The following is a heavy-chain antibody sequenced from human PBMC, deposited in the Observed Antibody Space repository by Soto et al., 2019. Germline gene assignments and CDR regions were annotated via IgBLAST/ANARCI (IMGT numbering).Heavy chain of an antibody. V-gene: IGHV1-18*01. CDR1: GYTFTSYG. Sequence: QVQLVQSGAEVKKPGASVKVSCKASGYTFTSYGISWVRQAPGQGLEWMGWISCYNANTNYAQKLQARVTMTTDTSTNTSDMELRSLRSDDTAVYFCARAAREAVFRWAFNYWGQGTLVTVSS. D-gene: IGHD1-26*01. J-gene: IGHJ4*02. CDR2: ISCYNANT. CDR3: ARAAREAVFRWAFNY.